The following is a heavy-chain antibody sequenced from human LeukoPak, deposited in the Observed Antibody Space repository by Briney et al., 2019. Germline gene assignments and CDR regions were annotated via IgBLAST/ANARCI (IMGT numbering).Heavy chain of an antibody. J-gene: IGHJ3*02. V-gene: IGHV1-8*01. CDR1: GYTFTSYD. CDR3: ASGDTAMVRDAFDI. CDR2: MNPNSGNT. D-gene: IGHD5-18*01. Sequence: ASVKVSCKASGYTFTSYDTNWVRQATGQGLEWMGWMNPNSGNTGYAQKFQGRVTMTRNTSISTAYMELSSLRSEDTAVYYCASGDTAMVRDAFDIWGQGTMVTVSS.